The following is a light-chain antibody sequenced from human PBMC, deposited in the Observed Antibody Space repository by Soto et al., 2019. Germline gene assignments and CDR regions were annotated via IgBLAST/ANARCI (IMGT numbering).Light chain of an antibody. V-gene: IGLV2-11*01. CDR3: CSYAGSYTL. CDR1: SSDVGYYNS. Sequence: QSVLTQPRSVSGSPGQSVTISCTGTSSDVGYYNSVSWYQQDPGKAPKLMIYDVNKRPSGVPDRFSGSKSGNTASLTISGLQAEDEADYYCCSYAGSYTLFGGGTQLTVL. CDR2: DVN. J-gene: IGLJ2*01.